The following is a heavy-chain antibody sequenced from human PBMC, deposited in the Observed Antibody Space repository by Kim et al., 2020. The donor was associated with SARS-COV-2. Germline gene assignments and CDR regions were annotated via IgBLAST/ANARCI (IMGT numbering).Heavy chain of an antibody. CDR2: T. CDR3: ARGGYYGMDV. V-gene: IGHV3-74*01. J-gene: IGHJ6*02. Sequence: TNYPDAVKGRVTISRDNAKNTLYLQMNSLRAEDTAVYYCARGGYYGMDVWGQGTTVTVSS.